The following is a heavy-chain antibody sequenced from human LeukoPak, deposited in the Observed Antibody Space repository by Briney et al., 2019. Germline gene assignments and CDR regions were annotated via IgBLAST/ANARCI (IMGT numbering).Heavy chain of an antibody. CDR3: TTLHYCSNTSCYLY. D-gene: IGHD2-2*01. Sequence: GGSLRLSCAASGFTFSASGLHWVRQTSGKGLGRVGRIRSKTNTYATAYAASVKGRFTISRDDSKNTAYLQMNSLTTEDTAVYYCTTLHYCSNTSCYLYWGQGTLVTVSS. J-gene: IGHJ4*02. CDR2: IRSKTNTYAT. CDR1: GFTFSASG. V-gene: IGHV3-73*01.